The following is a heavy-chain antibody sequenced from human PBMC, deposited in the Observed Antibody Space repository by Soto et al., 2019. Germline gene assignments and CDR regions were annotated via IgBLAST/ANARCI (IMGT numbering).Heavy chain of an antibody. CDR1: GFKFSTYA. CDR3: AKAFDACGYTYERAFDY. CDR2: ISGRGDGT. Sequence: EVQLLESGGGLVQPGGSLRLSCVASGFKFSTYAMAWVRQAPGKGLEWVSSISGRGDGTYQPDFVKGRFTISRDNSRNTLDLQLNGLRAEDTALYYCAKAFDACGYTYERAFDYWGQGTLVTVSS. V-gene: IGHV3-23*01. J-gene: IGHJ4*02. D-gene: IGHD3-16*02.